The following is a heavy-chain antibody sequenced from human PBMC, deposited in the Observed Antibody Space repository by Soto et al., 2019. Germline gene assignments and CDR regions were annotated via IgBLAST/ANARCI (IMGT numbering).Heavy chain of an antibody. J-gene: IGHJ4*02. D-gene: IGHD6-13*01. CDR3: ARGLGYSSSWYVY. CDR2: INHSGST. Sequence: SETLSLTCTVSGGSISGCYWSWIRQPPGKGLEWIGEINHSGSTNYNPSLKSRVTISVDTSKNQFSLKLSSVTAADTAVYYCARGLGYSSSWYVYWGQGTLVTASS. CDR1: GGSISGCY. V-gene: IGHV4-34*01.